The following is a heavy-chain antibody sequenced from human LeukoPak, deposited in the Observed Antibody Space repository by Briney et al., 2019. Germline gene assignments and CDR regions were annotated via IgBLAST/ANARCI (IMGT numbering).Heavy chain of an antibody. CDR3: AGDPAVAVPYYFDY. CDR1: GVTFSSYA. D-gene: IGHD6-19*01. V-gene: IGHV3-30*01. J-gene: IGHJ4*02. Sequence: GRSLRLSCAASGVTFSSYAMHCGRHAPRKGVEWGAVISYDGSNKYYADSVKGRFTISRDNSKNTLYLQMTSLRAEDTAVYYCAGDPAVAVPYYFDYWGQGTLVTVSS. CDR2: ISYDGSNK.